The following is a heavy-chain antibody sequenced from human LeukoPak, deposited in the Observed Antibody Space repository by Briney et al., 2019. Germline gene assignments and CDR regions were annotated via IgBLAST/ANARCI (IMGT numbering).Heavy chain of an antibody. J-gene: IGHJ4*02. CDR3: ARDSEGDGDYVSYFDY. V-gene: IGHV1-69*13. Sequence: GASVKVPCKASGGTFSNFGISWLRQAPGRGPEWMGEIIPMFGTATYGQKFQGRVTITADESTAYMELTSLRSEDTAVYYCARDSEGDGDYVSYFDYWGQGTLVIVS. CDR1: GGTFSNFG. D-gene: IGHD4-17*01. CDR2: IIPMFGTA.